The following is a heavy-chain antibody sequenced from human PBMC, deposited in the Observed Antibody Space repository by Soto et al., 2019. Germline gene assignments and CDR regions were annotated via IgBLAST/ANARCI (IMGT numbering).Heavy chain of an antibody. CDR2: ISYDGSNK. CDR3: AKFGGMVRGVIVNDRYQYGMDV. CDR1: GFTFSSYA. V-gene: IGHV3-30-3*02. Sequence: PGGSLRLSCAASGFTFSSYAMHWVRQAPGKGLEWVAVISYDGSNKYYADSVKGRFTISRDNSKNTLYLQMNSLRAEDTAVYYCAKFGGMVRGVIVNDRYQYGMDVWGQGTTVTVSS. D-gene: IGHD3-10*01. J-gene: IGHJ6*02.